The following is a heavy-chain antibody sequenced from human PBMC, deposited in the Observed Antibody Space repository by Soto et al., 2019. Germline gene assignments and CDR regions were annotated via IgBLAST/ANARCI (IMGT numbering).Heavy chain of an antibody. CDR3: ARDRGYYYGSGSYYNAQSWFDP. V-gene: IGHV1-69*13. J-gene: IGHJ5*02. CDR2: IIPIFGTA. D-gene: IGHD3-10*01. Sequence: GASVKVSCKASGGTFSSYAISWVRQAPGQGLEWMGGIIPIFGTANYAQKFQGRVTITADESTSTAYMELSSLRSEDTAVYYCARDRGYYYGSGSYYNAQSWFDPWGQGTLVTVSS. CDR1: GGTFSSYA.